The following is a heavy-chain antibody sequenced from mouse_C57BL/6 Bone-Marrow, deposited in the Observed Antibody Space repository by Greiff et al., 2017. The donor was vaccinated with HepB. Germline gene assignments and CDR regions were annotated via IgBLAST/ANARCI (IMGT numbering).Heavy chain of an antibody. CDR3: TDLLWSYFDY. D-gene: IGHD2-1*01. J-gene: IGHJ2*01. Sequence: QVQLQQSGAELVRPGASVTLSCKASGYTFTDYEMHWVKQTPVHGLEWIGAIDPETGGTAYNQKFKGKAILTADKSSSTAYMELRSLTSEDSAVYYCTDLLWSYFDYWGQGTTLTVSS. CDR1: GYTFTDYE. CDR2: IDPETGGT. V-gene: IGHV1-15*01.